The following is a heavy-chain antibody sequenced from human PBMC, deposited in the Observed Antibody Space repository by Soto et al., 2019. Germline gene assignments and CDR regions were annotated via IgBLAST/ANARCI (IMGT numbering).Heavy chain of an antibody. CDR1: GGTFSSYA. V-gene: IGHV1-69*13. D-gene: IGHD1-26*01. CDR2: IIPIFGTA. J-gene: IGHJ6*02. Sequence: GASVKVSCKASGGTFSSYAISWVRQAPGQGLEWMGGIIPIFGTANYAQKFQGRVTITADESTSTAYMELSSLRSEDTAVYYCAVGANYYYYCGMDVWGQGTTVTVSS. CDR3: AVGANYYYYCGMDV.